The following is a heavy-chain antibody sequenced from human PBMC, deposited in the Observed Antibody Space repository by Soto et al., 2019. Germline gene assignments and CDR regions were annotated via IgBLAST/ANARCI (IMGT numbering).Heavy chain of an antibody. CDR2: ISAYNGNT. CDR1: GYTFTSYG. Sequence: GASVKVSCKASGYTFTSYGISWVRQAPGQGLEWMGWISAYNGNTNYAQKLQGRVTMTTDTSTSTAYMELRSLRSDDTAVYYCARGDCSGGSCYSGLYYWGRGTLVTVSS. CDR3: ARGDCSGGSCYSGLYY. V-gene: IGHV1-18*01. J-gene: IGHJ4*02. D-gene: IGHD2-15*01.